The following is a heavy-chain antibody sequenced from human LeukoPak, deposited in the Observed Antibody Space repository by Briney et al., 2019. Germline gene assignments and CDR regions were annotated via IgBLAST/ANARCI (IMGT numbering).Heavy chain of an antibody. CDR3: AREFGGYVYEY. D-gene: IGHD5-18*01. Sequence: SSETLSLTCAVSGGSISTTNWWNWVRQPRGKGLEWIGEIYHGGTTNYNPSLKSRVTISVDKSKSQFSLNLNSVTAADTAVYFCAREFGGYVYEYWGQGILVTVSS. CDR1: GGSISTTNW. J-gene: IGHJ4*02. V-gene: IGHV4-4*02. CDR2: IYHGGTT.